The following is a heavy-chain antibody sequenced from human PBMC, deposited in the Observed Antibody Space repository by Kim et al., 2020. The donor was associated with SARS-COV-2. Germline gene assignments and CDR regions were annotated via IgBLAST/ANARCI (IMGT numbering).Heavy chain of an antibody. CDR3: ARELKIDPSSPRQYDALDM. CDR1: VFTFSNYW. J-gene: IGHJ3*02. CDR2: IKSDGSSK. D-gene: IGHD4-4*01. Sequence: GGSLRLSCAASVFTFSNYWMHWVRQMPGQGLEWVSRIKSDGSSKDYADSVKGRFRITRDNAWNKMYLEMNGLRVEDTAVYYCARELKIDPSSPRQYDALDMWGQGTMVTVSS. V-gene: IGHV3-74*01.